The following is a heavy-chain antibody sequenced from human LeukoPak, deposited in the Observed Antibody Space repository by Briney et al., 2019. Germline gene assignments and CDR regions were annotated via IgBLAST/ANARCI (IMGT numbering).Heavy chain of an antibody. CDR3: ARRTGIAAAGRRGNWFDP. CDR1: GGTFSSYA. V-gene: IGHV1-69*15. CDR2: IIPIFGTA. D-gene: IGHD6-13*01. J-gene: IGHJ5*02. Sequence: SVKVSCKASGGTFSSYAISWVRQAPGQGLEWMGRIIPIFGTANYAQKFQGRVTITADESTSTAYMELSSLRSEDTAVYYCARRTGIAAAGRRGNWFDPWGQGTLVTVSS.